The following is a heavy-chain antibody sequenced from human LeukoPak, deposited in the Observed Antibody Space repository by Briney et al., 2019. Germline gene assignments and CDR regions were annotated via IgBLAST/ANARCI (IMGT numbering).Heavy chain of an antibody. CDR1: GGSISSYY. CDR2: IYYSGST. V-gene: IGHV4-59*01. CDR3: ARGGRRELRCSSTSCYPSMTNWFDP. J-gene: IGHJ5*02. D-gene: IGHD2-2*01. Sequence: PSETLSLTCTVSGGSISSYYWSWIRQPPGKGLEWIGYIYYSGSTNYNPSLKSRVTISVDTSKNQFSLKLSSVTAADTAVYYCARGGRRELRCSSTSCYPSMTNWFDPWGQGTLVTVSS.